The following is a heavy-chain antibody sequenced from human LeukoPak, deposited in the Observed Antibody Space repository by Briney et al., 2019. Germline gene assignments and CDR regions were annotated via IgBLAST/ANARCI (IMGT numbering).Heavy chain of an antibody. CDR2: ISGSGDST. Sequence: GGSLRLSCAASGFTFSSYAMSWVRQAPGKGLKWVSTISGSGDSTYYADSVKGRFTISRDNVKNLLYLQMNSLRAEDTAVYYCARVQRGIAVALDYWGQGTLATVSS. V-gene: IGHV3-23*01. J-gene: IGHJ4*02. D-gene: IGHD6-19*01. CDR3: ARVQRGIAVALDY. CDR1: GFTFSSYA.